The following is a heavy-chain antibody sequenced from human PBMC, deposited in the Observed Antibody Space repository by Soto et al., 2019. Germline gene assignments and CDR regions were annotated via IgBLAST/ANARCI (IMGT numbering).Heavy chain of an antibody. J-gene: IGHJ4*02. V-gene: IGHV3-7*03. CDR2: IKQDGSEK. D-gene: IGHD6-19*01. CDR3: ASGGGYSSGWPSDFAY. CDR1: GFTFSSYW. Sequence: EVQLVESGGGLVQPGGSLRLSCAASGFTFSSYWMSWVRQAPGKGLEWVANIKQDGSEKYYVDSVKGRFTISRNNAKNSLYLQMNSLRAGATAVYGCASGGGYSSGWPSDFAYWGQGNLVTVSS.